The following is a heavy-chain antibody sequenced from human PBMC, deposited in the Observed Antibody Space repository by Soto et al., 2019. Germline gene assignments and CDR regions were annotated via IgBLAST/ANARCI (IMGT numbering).Heavy chain of an antibody. Sequence: GGSLRLSCVVSGLAFSSYGMYWVRQAPGKGLEWLSFISYDGSNENYADSVKGRFTISRDNSRDTFFLQLNSLRFEDTAVYYCAKGHYSSGRYGFDHWGQGTQVTVSS. J-gene: IGHJ4*02. D-gene: IGHD6-19*01. V-gene: IGHV3-30*18. CDR2: ISYDGSNE. CDR3: AKGHYSSGRYGFDH. CDR1: GLAFSSYG.